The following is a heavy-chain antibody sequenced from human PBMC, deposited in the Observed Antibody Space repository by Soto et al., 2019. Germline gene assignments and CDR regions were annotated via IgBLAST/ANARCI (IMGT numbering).Heavy chain of an antibody. CDR3: AREVAADGTFREDVFDI. CDR1: GGTFSNHA. J-gene: IGHJ3*02. Sequence: QVHLVQSGAEVKKPGSSVKVSCKAPGGTFSNHAINWVRQAPGQGLEWMGRIIPIFTTTNYALKFQGRVTMTADESTITAYMELSSLKHDDTAVYYCAREVAADGTFREDVFDIWGQGTFVTVSS. V-gene: IGHV1-69*12. CDR2: IIPIFTTT. D-gene: IGHD6-13*01.